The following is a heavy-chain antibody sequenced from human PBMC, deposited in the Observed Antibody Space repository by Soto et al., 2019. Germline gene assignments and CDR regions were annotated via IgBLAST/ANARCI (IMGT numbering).Heavy chain of an antibody. J-gene: IGHJ4*02. CDR3: AGEGVLMPASYFGS. CDR1: GGSFTNYA. V-gene: IGHV1-69*13. CDR2: IMPLFETT. D-gene: IGHD2-21*02. Sequence: SVKVSCKASGGSFTNYAFSWVRQAPGQGLEWMGLIMPLFETTNYAQRFQGRVTITANDSATTVYLELTGLTSDDTAVYYCAGEGVLMPASYFGSWGQGTLVSVSS.